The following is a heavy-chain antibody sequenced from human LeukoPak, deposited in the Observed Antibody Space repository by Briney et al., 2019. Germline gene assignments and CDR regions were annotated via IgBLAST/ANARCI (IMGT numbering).Heavy chain of an antibody. CDR2: IYYSGNS. CDR1: GGSITSSDYY. D-gene: IGHD6-6*01. Sequence: PSETLSLTCTVSGGSITSSDYYWGWIRQPPGKSLEWIGSIYYSGNSFYTRSLKSRVTISLNTSKNQFSLELSSVTAADTAVYYCASDPSSSPGYWGQGTLVTVSS. J-gene: IGHJ4*02. CDR3: ASDPSSSPGY. V-gene: IGHV4-39*07.